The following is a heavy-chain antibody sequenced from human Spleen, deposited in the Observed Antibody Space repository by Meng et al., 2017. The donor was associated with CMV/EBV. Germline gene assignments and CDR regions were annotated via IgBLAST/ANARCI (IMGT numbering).Heavy chain of an antibody. J-gene: IGHJ4*02. CDR2: ISSSSSYI. D-gene: IGHD2-2*01. CDR3: ARNRDNVVVPAGLLGY. V-gene: IGHV3-21*01. CDR1: GFTFSRYS. Sequence: SGFTFSRYSMNWVRWAPGKGLEWVSSISSSSSYIFYADSVKGRFTISRDNAKNSLYLQMNSLRAEDTAVYYCARNRDNVVVPAGLLGYWGQGTLVTVSS.